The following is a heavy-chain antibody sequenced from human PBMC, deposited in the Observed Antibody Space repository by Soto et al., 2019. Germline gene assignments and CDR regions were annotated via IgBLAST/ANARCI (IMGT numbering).Heavy chain of an antibody. CDR3: VKSSRRDITASRGMDV. CDR2: VNNNGGTT. J-gene: IGHJ6*02. V-gene: IGHV3-64D*06. Sequence: GGSLRLSCAASGFTFSSFAMHWVRQAPGKGLEYVSGVNNNGGTTYYADSVKDRFTISRDNSKNKLYLQVSRLTTEDSVVYYCVKSSRRDITASRGMDVWGQGTTVTVSS. CDR1: GFTFSSFA. D-gene: IGHD3-3*01.